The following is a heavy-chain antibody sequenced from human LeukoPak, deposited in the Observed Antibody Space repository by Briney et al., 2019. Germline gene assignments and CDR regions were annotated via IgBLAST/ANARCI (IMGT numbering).Heavy chain of an antibody. CDR1: GFTFSSYA. CDR2: ISGSGGST. CDR3: AKGEYCSTTSCYTLYY. D-gene: IGHD2-2*02. Sequence: GGSLRLSCAASGFTFSSYAMSWVRQAPGKGLEWVSAISGSGGSTYYADSVKGRFTISRDNSKNALYLQMNSLRAEDTAVYYCAKGEYCSTTSCYTLYYWGQGTLVTVSS. V-gene: IGHV3-23*01. J-gene: IGHJ4*02.